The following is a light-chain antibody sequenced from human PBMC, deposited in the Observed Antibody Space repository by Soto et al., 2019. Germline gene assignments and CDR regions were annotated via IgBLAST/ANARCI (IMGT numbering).Light chain of an antibody. CDR1: QSVAGSY. J-gene: IGKJ5*01. Sequence: EIVLTQSPGTLSLSPGARATLSCRASQSVAGSYLAWYQQKPGQAPRLLIYGASSRATGFPDRFSGSGSGTDFTLTISGLEPEDSAVYYCQQYGSSSEITFGQGTRLEI. CDR3: QQYGSSSEIT. V-gene: IGKV3-20*01. CDR2: GAS.